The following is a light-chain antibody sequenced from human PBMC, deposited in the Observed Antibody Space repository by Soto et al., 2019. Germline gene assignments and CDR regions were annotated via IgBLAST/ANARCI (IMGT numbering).Light chain of an antibody. V-gene: IGKV1-39*01. CDR3: QQSYSTPRT. Sequence: DIQMTQSPSSLSASVGDRVTITCRASQSISSYLNWYQQKPGKAPKLQIYAASSLQSGVPSRFSGSGSGTDFTLTISSPQPEDFATYYCQQSYSTPRTFGQGTKVDIK. CDR2: AAS. CDR1: QSISSY. J-gene: IGKJ1*01.